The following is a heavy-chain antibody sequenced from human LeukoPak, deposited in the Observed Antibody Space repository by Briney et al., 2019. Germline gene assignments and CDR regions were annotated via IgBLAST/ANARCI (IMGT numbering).Heavy chain of an antibody. Sequence: SGTLSLTCAVSGGSISSSNWWSWVRQPPGKGLEWIGEIYHSGSTNYNPSLKSRVTISVDKSKNQFSLKLSSVTAADTAVYYCARTYYYDSSGEAPFDYWGQGTLVTVSS. V-gene: IGHV4-4*02. D-gene: IGHD3-22*01. CDR1: GGSISSSNW. CDR2: IYHSGST. CDR3: ARTYYYDSSGEAPFDY. J-gene: IGHJ4*02.